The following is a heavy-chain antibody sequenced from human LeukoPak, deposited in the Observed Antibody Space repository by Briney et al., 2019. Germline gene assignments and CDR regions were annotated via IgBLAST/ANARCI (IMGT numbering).Heavy chain of an antibody. CDR2: IYTSGST. CDR3: ARSSSSSQYNYESSGYYELFDY. V-gene: IGHV4-61*02. CDR1: GGSISSGSYY. Sequence: SQTLSLTCTVSGGSISSGSYYWSWIRQPAGKGLEWIGRIYTSGSTNYNPSLKSRVTISVDTSKNQFSLKLSSVTAADTAVYYCARSSSSSQYNYESSGYYELFDYWGQGTLVTVSS. J-gene: IGHJ4*02. D-gene: IGHD3-22*01.